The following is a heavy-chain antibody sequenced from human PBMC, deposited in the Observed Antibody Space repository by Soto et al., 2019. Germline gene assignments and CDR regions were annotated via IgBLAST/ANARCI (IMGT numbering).Heavy chain of an antibody. CDR1: GFTFRTYA. J-gene: IGHJ4*02. V-gene: IGHV3-23*04. CDR3: EKYLRPDGRYDLDY. CDR2: MVGDGSSW. Sequence: EVQLVESGGGLAQPGGSLRLSCAASGFTFRTYAMNWVRQAPGKGLEWVSVMVGDGSSWDYADSVRGRFTISRDNSKNTLYLQMNSLRAEDTAVYYCEKYLRPDGRYDLDYWGQRTLVTVSS. D-gene: IGHD1-26*01.